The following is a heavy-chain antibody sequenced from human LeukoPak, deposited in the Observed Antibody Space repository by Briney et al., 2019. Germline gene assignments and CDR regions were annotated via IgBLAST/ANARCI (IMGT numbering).Heavy chain of an antibody. J-gene: IGHJ4*02. D-gene: IGHD5-18*01. CDR1: GFTFSDFY. CDR2: ISGNGNTI. V-gene: IGHV3-11*01. CDR3: ARFGRGYSYGSDY. Sequence: GGSLRLSCAASGFTFSDFYMSWIRQAPGKGLEWGSYISGNGNTIYYGDSVKGRFTVSRDNAKNSLYVQMDSLRAEDTAVYYCARFGRGYSYGSDYWGQGTLVTVSA.